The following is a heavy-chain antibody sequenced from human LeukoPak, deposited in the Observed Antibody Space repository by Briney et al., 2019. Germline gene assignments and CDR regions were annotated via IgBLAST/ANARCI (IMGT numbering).Heavy chain of an antibody. V-gene: IGHV2-5*02. Sequence: SGPTLVKPTQTLTLTCTFSGFSLSTSGVGVGWIRQPPGKALEWLALIYWDDDKRYSPSLKSRLTITKDTSKNQVVLTMTNMDPVDTATHYCAHSPSSDIGHDAFDIWGQGTMVTVSS. CDR1: GFSLSTSGVG. CDR3: AHSPSSDIGHDAFDI. CDR2: IYWDDDK. D-gene: IGHD3-9*01. J-gene: IGHJ3*02.